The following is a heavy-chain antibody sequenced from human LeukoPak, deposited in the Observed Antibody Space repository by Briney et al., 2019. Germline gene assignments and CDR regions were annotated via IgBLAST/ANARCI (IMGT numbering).Heavy chain of an antibody. J-gene: IGHJ4*02. Sequence: GGSLRLSCAASGFTFSSYSMNWVRQAPGKGLEWVSSISSSSSYIYYADSVKGRFTISRDNAKNSLYLQMNSLRAEDTAVYYCASPPSVDSSSPYYFEYWGQGTLVTVSS. CDR3: ASPPSVDSSSPYYFEY. CDR2: ISSSSSYI. V-gene: IGHV3-21*01. CDR1: GFTFSSYS. D-gene: IGHD6-6*01.